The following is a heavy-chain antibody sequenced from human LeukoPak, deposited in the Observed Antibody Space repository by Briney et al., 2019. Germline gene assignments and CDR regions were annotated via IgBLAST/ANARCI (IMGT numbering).Heavy chain of an antibody. CDR1: GFTFSNYW. CDR3: AELTHSAVHYY. Sequence: GGSLRLSCAASGFTFSNYWMSWVRQAPGKGLEWVANIKLDGSEKNYVDSVKGRFTISRDNSKNTLYLQMNSLRAEDTAVYYCAELTHSAVHYYWGQGTLVTVSS. D-gene: IGHD6-13*01. J-gene: IGHJ4*02. V-gene: IGHV3-7*03. CDR2: IKLDGSEK.